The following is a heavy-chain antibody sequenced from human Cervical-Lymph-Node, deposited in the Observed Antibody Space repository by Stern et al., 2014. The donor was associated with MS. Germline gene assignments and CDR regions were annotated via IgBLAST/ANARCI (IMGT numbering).Heavy chain of an antibody. Sequence: EVQLEESGAEVRKPGESLTISCLASGYSFYSYWIGWVRQMPGKGLEGRGIIYPGDSDIRYSPSFQGQVPISADKSINTAYLQWSSLKASDTAMYYCARRGVTTRFDYWGQGTLVTVSS. CDR2: IYPGDSDI. D-gene: IGHD3-3*01. CDR1: GYSFYSYW. CDR3: ARRGVTTRFDY. J-gene: IGHJ4*02. V-gene: IGHV5-51*01.